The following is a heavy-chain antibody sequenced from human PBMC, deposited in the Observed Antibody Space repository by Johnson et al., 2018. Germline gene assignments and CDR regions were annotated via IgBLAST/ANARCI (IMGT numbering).Heavy chain of an antibody. CDR1: GFTFSTYG. CDR3: ANFMAGGGY. CDR2: ISYAGTNK. Sequence: VQLVESGGGVVQPGRSLRLSCAASGFTFSTYGMHWVRQTPGKGLEWVAVISYAGTNKYYADSVKGRFTISRDNSENTLYLQMNSLRTEDTAVYYGANFMAGGGYWGQGTLVTVAS. J-gene: IGHJ4*02. D-gene: IGHD2-15*01. V-gene: IGHV3-30*18.